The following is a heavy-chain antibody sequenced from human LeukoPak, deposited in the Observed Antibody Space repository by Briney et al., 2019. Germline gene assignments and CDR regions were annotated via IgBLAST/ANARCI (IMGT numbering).Heavy chain of an antibody. CDR3: ARDPSYSENLDY. D-gene: IGHD1-26*01. CDR2: ISSSSSYI. V-gene: IGHV3-21*01. J-gene: IGHJ4*02. CDR1: GFTFNNYD. Sequence: PGGSLRLSCAASGFTFNNYDMNWVRQAPGKGLEWVSSISSSSSYIFYADSVKGRFTISRDNAKNTLYLQMNSLRAEDTAVYYCARDPSYSENLDYWGQGTLVTVSS.